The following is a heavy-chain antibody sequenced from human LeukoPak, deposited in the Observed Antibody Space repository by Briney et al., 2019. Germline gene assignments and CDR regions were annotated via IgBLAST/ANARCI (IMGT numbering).Heavy chain of an antibody. CDR2: IYYSGST. CDR3: ARRIVVVTATKNAFDI. J-gene: IGHJ3*02. D-gene: IGHD2-21*02. V-gene: IGHV4-39*01. Sequence: SETLSLTCTVSGGSISSYYWSWIRQPPGKGLEWIRSIYYSGSTYYNPSLKSRVTISVDTSKNQFSLKLSSVTAADTAVYYCARRIVVVTATKNAFDIWGQGTMVTVSS. CDR1: GGSISSYY.